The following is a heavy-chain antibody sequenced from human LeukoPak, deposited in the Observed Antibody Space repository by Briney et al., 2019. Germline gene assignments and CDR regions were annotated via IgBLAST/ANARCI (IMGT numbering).Heavy chain of an antibody. CDR1: GFTFSSYA. D-gene: IGHD1-26*01. CDR2: ISYDGSNK. V-gene: IGHV3-30-3*01. J-gene: IGHJ6*02. Sequence: GGSLRLSCAASGFTFSSYAMHWVRQAPGKGLEWVAVISYDGSNKYYADSVKGRFTIPRDNSKNTLYLQMNSLRAEDTAVYYCARAIGYYYYYYGMDVWGQGTTVTVSS. CDR3: ARAIGYYYYYYGMDV.